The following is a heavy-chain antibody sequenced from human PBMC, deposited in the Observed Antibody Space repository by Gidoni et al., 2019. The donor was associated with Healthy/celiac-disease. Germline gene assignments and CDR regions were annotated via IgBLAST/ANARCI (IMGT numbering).Heavy chain of an antibody. D-gene: IGHD2-15*01. Sequence: QVQLVQSGAEVKKPGSSVKVSCKASGGTFSSYAIRWVRQAPGQGLEWMGGIIPIFGTANYAQKFQGRVTITADESTSTAYMELSSLRSEDTAVYYCARRGLYCSGGSCYFYYYYGMDVWGQGTTVTVSS. J-gene: IGHJ6*02. CDR3: ARRGLYCSGGSCYFYYYYGMDV. CDR1: GGTFSSYA. V-gene: IGHV1-69*01. CDR2: IIPIFGTA.